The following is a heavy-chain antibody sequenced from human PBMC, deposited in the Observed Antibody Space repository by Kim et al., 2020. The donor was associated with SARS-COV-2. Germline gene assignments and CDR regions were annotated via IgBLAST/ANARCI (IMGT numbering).Heavy chain of an antibody. D-gene: IGHD1-7*01. Sequence: SETLSLTCAVYGGSFSGYYWSWIRQPPGKGLEWIWEINHSGSTNYNPSLKSRVTISVDTSKNQFSLKLSSVTAADTAVYYCATRYNWNYRWFDPWGQGTLVTVSS. V-gene: IGHV4-34*01. CDR3: ATRYNWNYRWFDP. CDR2: INHSGST. CDR1: GGSFSGYY. J-gene: IGHJ5*02.